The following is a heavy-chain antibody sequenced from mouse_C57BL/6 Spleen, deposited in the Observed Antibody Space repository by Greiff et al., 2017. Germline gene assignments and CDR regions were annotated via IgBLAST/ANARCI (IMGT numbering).Heavy chain of an antibody. CDR2: IYPRSGNT. CDR1: GYTFTSYG. CDR3: ARRDDGYYPLAD. J-gene: IGHJ3*01. V-gene: IGHV1-81*01. D-gene: IGHD2-3*01. Sequence: QVQLQQSGAELARPGASVKLSCKASGYTFTSYGISWVKQRTGQGLEWIGEIYPRSGNTYYNEKFKGKATLTADKSSSTEYMVLRSLTSEDSAVYVCARRDDGYYPLADWGQGTLVTVSA.